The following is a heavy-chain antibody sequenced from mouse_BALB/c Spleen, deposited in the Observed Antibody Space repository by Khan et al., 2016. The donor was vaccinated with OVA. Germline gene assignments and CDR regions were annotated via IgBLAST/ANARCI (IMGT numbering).Heavy chain of an antibody. CDR2: ISPGSGDT. D-gene: IGHD1-2*01. J-gene: IGHJ3*01. Sequence: QVQLQQSGAELARPGASVKLSCKASGYTFTDYYINWVKQRTGQGLEWIGEISPGSGDTYYNERFKGKATLTADKSSSTAYMQLSSLTSEASADYSCARRNYFGYTFAYWGQGTLVTVSA. CDR3: ARRNYFGYTFAY. V-gene: IGHV1-77*01. CDR1: GYTFTDYY.